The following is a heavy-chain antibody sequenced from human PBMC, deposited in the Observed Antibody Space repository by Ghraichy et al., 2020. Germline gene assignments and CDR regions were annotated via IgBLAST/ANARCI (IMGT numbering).Heavy chain of an antibody. CDR1: GGSISSYY. CDR3: ARDLSGYSSGWGYYYYGMDV. V-gene: IGHV4-4*07. D-gene: IGHD6-19*01. J-gene: IGHJ6*02. Sequence: ESLNISCTVSGGSISSYYWSWIRQPAGKGLEWIGRIYTSGSTNYNPSLKSRVTMSVDTSKNQFSLKLSSVTAADTAVYYCARDLSGYSSGWGYYYYGMDVWGQGTTVTVSS. CDR2: IYTSGST.